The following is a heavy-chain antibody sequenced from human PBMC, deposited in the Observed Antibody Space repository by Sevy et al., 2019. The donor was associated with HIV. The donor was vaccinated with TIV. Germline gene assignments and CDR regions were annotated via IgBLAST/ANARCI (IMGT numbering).Heavy chain of an antibody. D-gene: IGHD3-3*01. Sequence: GGSLRLSCAASGFTFSSYWMSWVRQAPGKGLEWVANIKQDGSEKYYVDSVKGRFTISRDNAKNSLYLQMNSLRAEDTAVYYCARRFLERELSTVYYYYYMDVWGKGTTVTVSS. V-gene: IGHV3-7*01. CDR3: ARRFLERELSTVYYYYYMDV. CDR1: GFTFSSYW. J-gene: IGHJ6*03. CDR2: IKQDGSEK.